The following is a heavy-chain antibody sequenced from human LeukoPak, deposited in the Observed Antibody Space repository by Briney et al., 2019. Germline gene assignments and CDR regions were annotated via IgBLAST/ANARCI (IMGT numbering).Heavy chain of an antibody. D-gene: IGHD3-3*01. CDR3: AKDPHKRLTQYYDFWSGFAYYFDY. V-gene: IGHV3-23*01. CDR2: ISGSGGST. Sequence: GGSLRLSGAASGFTFSSYAMSWVRQAPGKGLEWVSAISGSGGSTYYADSVKGRFTISRDNSKNTLYLQMNSLRAEDTAVYYCAKDPHKRLTQYYDFWSGFAYYFDYWGQGTLVTVSS. CDR1: GFTFSSYA. J-gene: IGHJ4*02.